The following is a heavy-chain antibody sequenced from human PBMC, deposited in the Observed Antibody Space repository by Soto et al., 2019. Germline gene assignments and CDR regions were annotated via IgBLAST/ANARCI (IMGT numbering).Heavy chain of an antibody. CDR1: GYTFTSYA. V-gene: IGHV1-3*01. Sequence: EASVKVSCKASGYTFTSYAMHWVRQAPGQRLEWMGWINAGNGNTKYSQKFQGRVTITRDTSASTAYMELSSLRSEDTAVYYCAREEGRDYDILTGYYPTKYYYYGMAVWGQGTTVTVSS. CDR3: AREEGRDYDILTGYYPTKYYYYGMAV. J-gene: IGHJ6*02. CDR2: INAGNGNT. D-gene: IGHD3-9*01.